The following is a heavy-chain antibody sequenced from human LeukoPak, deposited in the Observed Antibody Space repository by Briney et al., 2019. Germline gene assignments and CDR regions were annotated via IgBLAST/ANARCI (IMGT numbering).Heavy chain of an antibody. CDR1: GFTFGRYG. D-gene: IGHD3-16*01. J-gene: IGHJ4*02. Sequence: GGSLRLSCVASGFTFGRYGMNWFGQAPGKGLDGVSSIIDSTGYTYYADSVKGRFTISRDNAKNSLYLQMNSLRAEDTAVYYCARDHPRSWAYDQWGQGTLVTVSS. V-gene: IGHV3-21*01. CDR3: ARDHPRSWAYDQ. CDR2: IIDSTGYT.